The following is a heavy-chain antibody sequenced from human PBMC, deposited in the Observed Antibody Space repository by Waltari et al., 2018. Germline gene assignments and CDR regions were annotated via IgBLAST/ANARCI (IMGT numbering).Heavy chain of an antibody. V-gene: IGHV3-13*01. J-gene: IGHJ6*02. CDR2: IGTAGDT. CDR3: ARGPYSSSSRSFYYGMDV. Sequence: HWVRQATGKGLEWVSAIGTAGDTYYPGSVKGRFTISRENAKNSLYLQMNSLRAGDTAVYYCARGPYSSSSRSFYYGMDVWGQGTTVTVSS. D-gene: IGHD6-6*01.